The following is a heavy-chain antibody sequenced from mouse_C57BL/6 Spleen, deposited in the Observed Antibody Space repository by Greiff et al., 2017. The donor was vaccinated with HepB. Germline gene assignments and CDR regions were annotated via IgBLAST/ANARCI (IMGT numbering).Heavy chain of an antibody. D-gene: IGHD2-4*01. J-gene: IGHJ4*01. Sequence: EVKVVESGGGLVKPGGSLKLSCAASGFTFSSYAMSWVRQTPEKRLEWVATISDGGSYTYYPDNVKGRFTISRDNAKNNLYLQMSHLKSEDTAMYYCARGGLRRGYAMDYWGQGTSVTVSS. CDR2: ISDGGSYT. V-gene: IGHV5-4*03. CDR1: GFTFSSYA. CDR3: ARGGLRRGYAMDY.